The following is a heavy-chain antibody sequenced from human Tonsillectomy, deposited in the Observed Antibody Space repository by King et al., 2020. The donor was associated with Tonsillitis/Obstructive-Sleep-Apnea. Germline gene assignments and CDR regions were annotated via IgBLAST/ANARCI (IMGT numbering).Heavy chain of an antibody. V-gene: IGHV3-9*01. Sequence: VQLVESGGGLVQPGRSLRLSCAASGFTFDDYAMHWVRQAPGKGLEWVAGIIWNSANIGYADSVKGRFTLSRDNAKNSLYLQMNSLRAEDTALYYCAKDGERGAYYNFYFMDVWGKGTTVTVSS. CDR1: GFTFDDYA. CDR2: IIWNSANI. J-gene: IGHJ6*03. D-gene: IGHD1-26*01. CDR3: AKDGERGAYYNFYFMDV.